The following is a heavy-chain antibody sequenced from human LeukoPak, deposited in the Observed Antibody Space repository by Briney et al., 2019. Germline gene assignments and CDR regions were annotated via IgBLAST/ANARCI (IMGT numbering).Heavy chain of an antibody. V-gene: IGHV3-11*05. CDR2: ISGRNYI. CDR1: GGSFSGYY. Sequence: LSLTCAVYGGSFSGYYWSWIRQAPGKGLEWVSYISGRNYITYADSVKGRFTISRDNAKNSLFVQMNSLRAEDTAVYYCARVRGGNFDFWGQGTLVTVSS. J-gene: IGHJ4*02. D-gene: IGHD3-10*01. CDR3: ARVRGGNFDF.